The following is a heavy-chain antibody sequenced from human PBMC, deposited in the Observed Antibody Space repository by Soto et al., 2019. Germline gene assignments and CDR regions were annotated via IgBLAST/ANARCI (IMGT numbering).Heavy chain of an antibody. CDR1: GFTFSSYS. D-gene: IGHD2-21*02. CDR3: ARGYGGDGGDFYYGMAV. V-gene: IGHV3-21*02. CDR2: ISTSSTYI. J-gene: IGHJ6*02. Sequence: EVQLVESGGGLVKPGGSLRLSCAASGFTFSSYSMNWVRQAPGKGLEWVSSISTSSTYIYYADSMKGRFTISRDNAKILLFLHMIRLRADGTAVYFCARGYGGDGGDFYYGMAVWGQGTTVTVSS.